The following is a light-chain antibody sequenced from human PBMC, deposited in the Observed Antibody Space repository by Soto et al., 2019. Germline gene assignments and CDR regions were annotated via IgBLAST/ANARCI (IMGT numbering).Light chain of an antibody. V-gene: IGLV1-51*01. CDR2: GND. CDR3: ATWDTNLSAL. J-gene: IGLJ3*02. CDR1: TSNIGHNY. Sequence: QSVLTQPPSVSAAPGQTVTISCSGGTSNIGHNYVSWYQQLPGTAPTLLIYGNDKRPSGIPDRFSGSKSGTSATLAITGLQTGDEADYYCATWDTNLSALFGGGTKVTVL.